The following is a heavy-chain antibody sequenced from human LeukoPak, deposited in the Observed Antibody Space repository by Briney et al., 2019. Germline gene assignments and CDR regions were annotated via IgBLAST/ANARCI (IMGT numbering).Heavy chain of an antibody. CDR2: MNPNSGNT. Sequence: ASVKASCKASGYTFTSYDINWVRQATGQGLEWMGWMNPNSGNTGYAQKFQGRVTMTRNTSISTAYMELSSLRSEDTAVYYCATYTAIVAGDAFDIWGQGTMVTVSS. V-gene: IGHV1-8*01. CDR1: GYTFTSYD. J-gene: IGHJ3*02. D-gene: IGHD5-18*01. CDR3: ATYTAIVAGDAFDI.